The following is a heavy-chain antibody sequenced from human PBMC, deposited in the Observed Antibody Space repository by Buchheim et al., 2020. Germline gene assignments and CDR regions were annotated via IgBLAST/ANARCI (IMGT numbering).Heavy chain of an antibody. CDR2: ISYDGSNK. V-gene: IGHV3-30*18. D-gene: IGHD3-22*01. Sequence: QVQLVESGGGVVQPGRSLRLSCAASGFTFSSYGMHWVRQAPGKGLEWVAVISYDGSNKDYADSVKGRFTISRDNSKNTLYLQMNSLRAEDTAVYYCAKEFYDSSGYYVYYFDYWGQGTL. CDR1: GFTFSSYG. J-gene: IGHJ4*02. CDR3: AKEFYDSSGYYVYYFDY.